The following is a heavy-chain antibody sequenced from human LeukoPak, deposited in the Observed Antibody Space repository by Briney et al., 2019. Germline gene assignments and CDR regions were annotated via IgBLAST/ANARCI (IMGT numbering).Heavy chain of an antibody. Sequence: GGSLRLSCAASGFTLSTFDMNWVRQAPGKGLEWVSSISTSSRYIYYRDSVKGRFTISRDDAENSLYLQMNSLTVEDTAVYYCARADCSGSTCYLRHSWFDPWGQGTLVTVSS. D-gene: IGHD2-2*01. J-gene: IGHJ5*02. V-gene: IGHV3-21*06. CDR3: ARADCSGSTCYLRHSWFDP. CDR2: ISTSSRYI. CDR1: GFTLSTFD.